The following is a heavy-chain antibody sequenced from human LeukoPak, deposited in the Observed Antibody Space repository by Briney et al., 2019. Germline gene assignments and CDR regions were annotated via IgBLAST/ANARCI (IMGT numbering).Heavy chain of an antibody. CDR3: ARPRVGATGWFDP. CDR1: GFSFSSYS. J-gene: IGHJ5*02. Sequence: GGSLRLSCAASGFSFSSYSMNWVRQAPGKGLEWVSYISSSSSTIYYADSVKGRFTISRDNAKNSLYLLMNSLRAEDTAVYYCARPRVGATGWFDPWGQGTLVTVSS. D-gene: IGHD1-26*01. CDR2: ISSSSSTI. V-gene: IGHV3-48*01.